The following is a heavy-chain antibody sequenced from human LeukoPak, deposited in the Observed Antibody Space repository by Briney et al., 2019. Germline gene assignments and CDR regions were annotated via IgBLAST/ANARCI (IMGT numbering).Heavy chain of an antibody. Sequence: SQTLSLTCAISGDSVSSNSAAWNWIRQPPSRGLEWLGRTYYRSKWYNDYAVSVKSRITINPDTSKNQFSLQLNSVTPEDTAVYYCARDRLGHDFWSAYGMDVWGQGTTVTVSS. D-gene: IGHD3-3*01. V-gene: IGHV6-1*01. CDR2: TYYRSKWYN. CDR1: GDSVSSNSAA. J-gene: IGHJ6*02. CDR3: ARDRLGHDFWSAYGMDV.